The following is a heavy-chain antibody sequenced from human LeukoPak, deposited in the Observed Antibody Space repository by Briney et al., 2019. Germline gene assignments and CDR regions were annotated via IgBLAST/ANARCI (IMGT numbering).Heavy chain of an antibody. CDR1: GFTFSSYG. CDR2: ISYDGSNK. CDR3: ASRGDSSGWYYFDY. D-gene: IGHD6-19*01. V-gene: IGHV3-30*03. Sequence: GGSLRLSCAASGFTFSSYGMHWVRQAPGKGLEWVAVISYDGSNKYYADSVKGRFTISRDNSKNTLYLQMNSLRAEDTAVYYCASRGDSSGWYYFDYWGQGTLVTVSS. J-gene: IGHJ4*02.